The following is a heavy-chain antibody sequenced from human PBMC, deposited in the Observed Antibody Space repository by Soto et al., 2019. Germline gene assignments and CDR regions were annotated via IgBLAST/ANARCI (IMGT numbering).Heavy chain of an antibody. V-gene: IGHV3-21*01. CDR3: AREASPPVIFGLVTHNWFDP. CDR1: GFTFSSYS. CDR2: ISSSSSYI. D-gene: IGHD3-3*01. J-gene: IGHJ5*02. Sequence: SGGSLRLSCAASGFTFSSYSMNWVRQAPGKGLEWVSSISSSSSYIYYADSVKGRFTISRDNAKNSLYLQMNSLRAEDTAVYYCAREASPPVIFGLVTHNWFDPCGQGTLVTLSS.